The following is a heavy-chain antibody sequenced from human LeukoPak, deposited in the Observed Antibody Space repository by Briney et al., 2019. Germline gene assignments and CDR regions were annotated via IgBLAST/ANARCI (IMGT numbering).Heavy chain of an antibody. D-gene: IGHD3-9*01. CDR3: ARGIFVDV. V-gene: IGHV4-34*01. CDR1: GGSFSNYY. J-gene: IGHJ6*04. Sequence: PSETLSLTCAVYGGSFSNYYWSWIRQPPGKGLEWMGKINHSGSTNYNPSLKSRVTISVDTSKNQFSLKLSSVTVADTAVYYCARGIFVDVWGKGTTVTVSS. CDR2: INHSGST.